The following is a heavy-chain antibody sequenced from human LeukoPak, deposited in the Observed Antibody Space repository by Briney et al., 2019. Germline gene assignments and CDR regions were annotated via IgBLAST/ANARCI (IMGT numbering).Heavy chain of an antibody. J-gene: IGHJ6*03. Sequence: SETLSLTCAVYGGSFSGYCWSWIRQPPGKGLEWIGEINHSGSTNYNPSLKSRVTISVDTSKNQFSLKLSSVTAADTAVYYCARGPRGYYYYYYMDVWGKGTTVTVSS. CDR3: ARGPRGYYYYYYMDV. V-gene: IGHV4-34*01. CDR1: GGSFSGYC. CDR2: INHSGST.